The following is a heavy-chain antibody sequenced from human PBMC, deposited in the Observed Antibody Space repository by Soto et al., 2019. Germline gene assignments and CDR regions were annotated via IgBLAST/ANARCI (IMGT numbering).Heavy chain of an antibody. J-gene: IGHJ6*02. CDR3: AAPYYYDSSGYHQYYYYGMDV. V-gene: IGHV1-69*01. CDR1: GGTFSSYA. Sequence: QVQLVQSGAEVKKPGSSVKVSCKASGGTFSSYAISWVRQAPGQGLEWMGGIIPIFGTANYAQKFQGRVKITADESTSTAYMELSSLRSEDTAVYYCAAPYYYDSSGYHQYYYYGMDVWGQGTTVTVSS. CDR2: IIPIFGTA. D-gene: IGHD3-22*01.